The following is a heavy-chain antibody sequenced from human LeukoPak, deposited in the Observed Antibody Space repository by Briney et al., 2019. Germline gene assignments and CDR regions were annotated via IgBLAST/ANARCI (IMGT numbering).Heavy chain of an antibody. CDR1: GGSFSGYY. Sequence: SETLSLTCAVYGGSFSGYYWSWIRQPPGKGLEWIGEINHSGSTNYNPSLKSRVTISVDTSKNQFSLRLSSVTAADTAVYYCASERRYSSGRWDYYFDYWGQGTLVTVSS. CDR3: ASERRYSSGRWDYYFDY. D-gene: IGHD6-19*01. V-gene: IGHV4-34*01. CDR2: INHSGST. J-gene: IGHJ4*02.